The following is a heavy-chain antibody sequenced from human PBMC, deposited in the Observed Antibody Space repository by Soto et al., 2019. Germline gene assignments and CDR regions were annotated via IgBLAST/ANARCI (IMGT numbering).Heavy chain of an antibody. CDR3: PRNRLAGYGVAS. Sequence: VQLQESGPGLVKPSGALSLTCTVSNVSISSSNGWSWVRQSPGKGMEWIGGVAHNGYVGSIPSLKCLLTILLHEPTNRFCLTLPSVTAADPAVSYCPRNRLAGYGVASWGQGILVTVPS. V-gene: IGHV4-4*02. CDR2: VAHNGYV. D-gene: IGHD4-17*01. CDR1: NVSISSSNG. J-gene: IGHJ4*02.